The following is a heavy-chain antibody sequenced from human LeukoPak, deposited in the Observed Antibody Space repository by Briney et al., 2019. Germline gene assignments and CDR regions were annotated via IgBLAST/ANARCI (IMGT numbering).Heavy chain of an antibody. Sequence: GRSLRLSCAASGFTFSSYAMHWVRQAPGKGLEWVAVISYDGSNKYYADPVKGRFTISRDNSKNTLYLQMNSLRAEDTAVYYCARFGTTGTTQYGMDVWGKGTTVTASS. D-gene: IGHD1-1*01. V-gene: IGHV3-30*04. J-gene: IGHJ6*04. CDR2: ISYDGSNK. CDR3: ARFGTTGTTQYGMDV. CDR1: GFTFSSYA.